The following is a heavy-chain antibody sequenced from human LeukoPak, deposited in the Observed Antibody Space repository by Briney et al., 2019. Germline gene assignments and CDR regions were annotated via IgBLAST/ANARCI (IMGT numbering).Heavy chain of an antibody. CDR1: GFIFSNYA. CDR3: AKDGYGTHDY. D-gene: IGHD1-1*01. Sequence: PGGSLTLSCAASGFIFSNYAMSWVRQAPGKGLEWVSAISGSGGSTYHADSVKGRFTISRDNSKNTLYLQMKSLRAEDTAVYYCAKDGYGTHDYWGQGTLVTVSS. CDR2: ISGSGGST. J-gene: IGHJ4*02. V-gene: IGHV3-23*01.